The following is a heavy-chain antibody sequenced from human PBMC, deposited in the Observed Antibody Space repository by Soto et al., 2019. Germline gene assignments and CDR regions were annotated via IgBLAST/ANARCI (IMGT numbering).Heavy chain of an antibody. D-gene: IGHD3-9*01. J-gene: IGHJ3*01. CDR3: ADLRYFD. CDR2: ISQDGNKK. V-gene: IGHV3-30-3*01. Sequence: QVQLVESGGGVVRPGRSLRLSCAASGFIFSSYAMHWVRQAPGKGLEWVAGISQDGNKKYYADSEEGRVTISRDNSKNTLYLHINRLRAEDTAVYYCADLRYFDWGQGTMVTVSP. CDR1: GFIFSSYA.